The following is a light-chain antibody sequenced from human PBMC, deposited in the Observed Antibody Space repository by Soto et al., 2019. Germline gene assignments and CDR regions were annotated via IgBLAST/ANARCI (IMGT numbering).Light chain of an antibody. CDR3: SSYAGSHMGVV. J-gene: IGLJ1*01. V-gene: IGLV2-8*01. CDR1: SSDVGGYNY. CDR2: EVS. Sequence: QSVLTQPPSASGSPGQSVTISCTLTSSDVGGYNYVSWYQQHPGKAPKLMIYEVSKRPSGVPDRFSGSKSGNTASLTVSGLQAEDEADYYCSSYAGSHMGVVFGTGTKVTVL.